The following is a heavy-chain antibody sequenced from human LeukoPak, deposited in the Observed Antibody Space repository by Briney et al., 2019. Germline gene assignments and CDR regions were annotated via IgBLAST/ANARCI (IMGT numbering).Heavy chain of an antibody. D-gene: IGHD5-12*01. CDR2: IYNSGST. CDR1: GGFISAAYS. Sequence: SQTLSLTCTVSGGFISAAYSWSWIRQHPGKGLEWIVYIYNSGSTDYNPSLTSRVSMSVQTSKNQCSLQVRSVAAADTAVYYCARREYSHYDLDHWGQGTLVIVSS. V-gene: IGHV4-30-4*01. J-gene: IGHJ4*02. CDR3: ARREYSHYDLDH.